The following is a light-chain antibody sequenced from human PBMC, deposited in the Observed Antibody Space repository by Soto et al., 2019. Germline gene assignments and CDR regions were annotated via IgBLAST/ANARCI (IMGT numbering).Light chain of an antibody. CDR2: EVS. Sequence: QSVLTQPASVSVSPGQSITISCTGTSSDVGGYNYVSWYQQHPGKAPKLMIYEVSNRPSGVSNRFSGSKSGNTASLTISGIKAEDEADYYCSSYTSSSTYVLGTGTKVTVL. CDR1: SSDVGGYNY. V-gene: IGLV2-14*01. J-gene: IGLJ1*01. CDR3: SSYTSSSTYV.